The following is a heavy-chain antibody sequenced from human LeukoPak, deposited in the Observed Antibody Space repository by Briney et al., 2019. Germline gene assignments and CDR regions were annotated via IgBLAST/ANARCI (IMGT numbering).Heavy chain of an antibody. D-gene: IGHD3-10*01. CDR3: ASHGSGSYYNPGYFDY. Sequence: PSETLSLTCAVYGGSFSGYYWSWIRQPPGKGLKWIGEINHSGSTNYNPSLKSRVTISVDTSKNQFSLKLSSVTAADTAVYYCASHGSGSYYNPGYFDYWGQGTLVTVSS. J-gene: IGHJ4*02. CDR2: INHSGST. V-gene: IGHV4-34*01. CDR1: GGSFSGYY.